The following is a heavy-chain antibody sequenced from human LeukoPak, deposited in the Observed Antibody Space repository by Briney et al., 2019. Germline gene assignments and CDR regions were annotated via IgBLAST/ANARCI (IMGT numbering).Heavy chain of an antibody. Sequence: GGSLRLSCAASGFTFSDYYMSWIRQAPGEGLEWVSYISSSGSTIYYADSVKGRFTISRDNAKNSLYLQMNSLRAEDTAVYLVEPTATDAFDIWGQGTMVTVSS. J-gene: IGHJ3*02. CDR3: EPTATDAFDI. CDR2: ISSSGSTI. D-gene: IGHD2-2*01. CDR1: GFTFSDYY. V-gene: IGHV3-11*04.